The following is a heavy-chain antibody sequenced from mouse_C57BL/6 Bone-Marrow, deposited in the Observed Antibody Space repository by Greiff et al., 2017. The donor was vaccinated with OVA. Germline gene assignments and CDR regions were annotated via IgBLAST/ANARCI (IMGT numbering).Heavy chain of an antibody. V-gene: IGHV1-39*01. Sequence: QLQQSGPELVKPGASVQISCEASGYSFTDYNMNWVKQSNGKSLEWIGVINPNYGTTSYNQKFKGKATLTVDQSSSKAYMQHNSLTSEDSAVYYCARRGIYYGNPYAMDYWGQGTSVTVSS. CDR3: ARRGIYYGNPYAMDY. D-gene: IGHD2-1*01. CDR1: GYSFTDYN. J-gene: IGHJ4*01. CDR2: INPNYGTT.